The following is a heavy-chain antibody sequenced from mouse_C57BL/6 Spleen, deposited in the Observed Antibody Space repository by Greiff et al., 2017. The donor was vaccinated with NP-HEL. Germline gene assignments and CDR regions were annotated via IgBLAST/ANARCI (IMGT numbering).Heavy chain of an antibody. CDR3: ARGDYDYDEGFAY. CDR1: GFTFSSYA. Sequence: EVQLVESGGDLVKPGGSLKLSCAASGFTFSSYAMSWVRQTPEKRLEWVATISDGGSYTYYPDNVKGRFTISRDNAKNNLYLQMSHLKSEDTARYYCARGDYDYDEGFAYWGQGTLVTVSA. CDR2: ISDGGSYT. V-gene: IGHV5-4*01. D-gene: IGHD2-4*01. J-gene: IGHJ3*01.